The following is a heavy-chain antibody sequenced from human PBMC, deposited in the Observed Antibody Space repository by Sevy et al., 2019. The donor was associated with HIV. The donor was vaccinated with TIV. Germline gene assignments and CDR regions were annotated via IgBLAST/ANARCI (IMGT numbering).Heavy chain of an antibody. D-gene: IGHD3-9*01. CDR3: ARGDKDGWFDP. Sequence: GGSLRLSCTASGFTFSSNTMNWLRQAPGKGLEWVSSISSRSTYKFYADSVKGRFTISRDNSKKSLFLQMNSLRVEDTAAYYCARGDKDGWFDPWGQGTPVTVSS. V-gene: IGHV3-21*01. CDR2: ISSRSTYK. J-gene: IGHJ5*02. CDR1: GFTFSSNT.